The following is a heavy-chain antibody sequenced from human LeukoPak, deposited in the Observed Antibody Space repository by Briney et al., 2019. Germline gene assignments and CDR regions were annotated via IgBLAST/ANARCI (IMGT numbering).Heavy chain of an antibody. J-gene: IGHJ4*02. V-gene: IGHV3-15*01. CDR2: IKSKNNGGTT. CDR3: TTGSTSDYGSGSYTTIDY. Sequence: PGVSLRLSCAASGFTFRNAWMSWVRQATGKGLEWVGRIKSKNNGGTTDYAAPVTGRFTISRDDSRNTLYLQMNSLKTEDTGVYYCTTGSTSDYGSGSYTTIDYWGQGTLVTVSS. D-gene: IGHD3-10*01. CDR1: GFTFRNAW.